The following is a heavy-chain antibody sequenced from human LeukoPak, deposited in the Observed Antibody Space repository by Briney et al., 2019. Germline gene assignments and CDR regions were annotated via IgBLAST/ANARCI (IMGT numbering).Heavy chain of an antibody. J-gene: IGHJ3*02. CDR3: ARQVGDSSGYYCAFDI. CDR1: GYSFTSYW. CDR2: IYPGDSDT. D-gene: IGHD3-22*01. Sequence: GESLKISCKGSGYSFTSYWIGWVRQMPGKGLEWMGIIYPGDSDTRYSPSFQGQVTISADKSISTAYLQWSSLKASDTAMYYCARQVGDSSGYYCAFDIWGQGTMVTVSS. V-gene: IGHV5-51*01.